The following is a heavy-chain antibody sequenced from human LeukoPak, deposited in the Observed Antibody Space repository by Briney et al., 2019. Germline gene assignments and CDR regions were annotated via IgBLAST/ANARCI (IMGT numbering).Heavy chain of an antibody. V-gene: IGHV3-21*01. D-gene: IGHD2-15*01. CDR2: ISRSSSYI. CDR3: ARDCSGGSCYYSMAFDY. J-gene: IGHJ4*02. CDR1: GFTFSSYI. Sequence: GGSLRLSCAAYGFTFSSYIMNWVRQAPGKGLEWVSSISRSSSYIYYADSVKGRFTISRDNAKNSLYLQMNSLRAEDTAVYYCARDCSGGSCYYSMAFDYWGQGTLVTVSS.